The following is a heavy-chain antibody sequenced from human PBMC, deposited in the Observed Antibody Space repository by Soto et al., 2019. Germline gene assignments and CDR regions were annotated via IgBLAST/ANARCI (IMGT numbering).Heavy chain of an antibody. J-gene: IGHJ6*02. D-gene: IGHD2-2*01. Sequence: GGSLRLSCAASAFTFSTYAMSWVRQAPGKGLEWVSGLSGSGASTYYADSVKGRFTISRDNSKNTLYLQMNSLRTEDTALYYCAKNHCSSTSCYANYYYYYGMDVWGQGTTVTVSS. CDR2: LSGSGAST. CDR3: AKNHCSSTSCYANYYYYYGMDV. V-gene: IGHV3-23*01. CDR1: AFTFSTYA.